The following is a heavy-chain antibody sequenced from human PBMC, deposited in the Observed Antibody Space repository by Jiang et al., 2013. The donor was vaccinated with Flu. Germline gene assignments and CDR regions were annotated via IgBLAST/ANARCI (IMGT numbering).Heavy chain of an antibody. CDR2: ISYDGSNK. CDR3: ARESLVVVVVAAHYFDY. V-gene: IGHV3-30*01. D-gene: IGHD2-15*01. Sequence: VISYDGSNKYYADSVKGRFTISRDNSKNTLYLQMNSLRAEDTAVYYCARESLVVVVVAAHYFDYWGQGTLVTVSS. J-gene: IGHJ4*02.